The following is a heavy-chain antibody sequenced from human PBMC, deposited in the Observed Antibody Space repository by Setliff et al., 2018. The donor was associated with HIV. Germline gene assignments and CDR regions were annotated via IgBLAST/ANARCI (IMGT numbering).Heavy chain of an antibody. J-gene: IGHJ5*02. V-gene: IGHV1-3*01. CDR2: INAGNGNT. D-gene: IGHD2-2*01. Sequence: ASVKVSCKASGYTFTNYAMHWVRQAPGQGLEWMGWINAGNGNTKYSQKFQGRVTITRDTSASTAYMELSSLTSEDTAVYYCARGDVVVPAATVVDWFDPWGQGTLVTVSS. CDR3: ARGDVVVPAATVVDWFDP. CDR1: GYTFTNYA.